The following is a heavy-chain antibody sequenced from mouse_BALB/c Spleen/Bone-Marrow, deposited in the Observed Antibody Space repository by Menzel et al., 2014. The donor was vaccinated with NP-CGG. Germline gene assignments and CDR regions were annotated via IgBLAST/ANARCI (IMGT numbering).Heavy chain of an antibody. CDR3: ARLNYYGNLFV. CDR1: GFDFSRYW. CDR2: INPENSTI. Sequence: EVQVVESGGGLVQPGGSLKLSCAASGFDFSRYWMSWVRQAPGKGLEWIGEINPENSTINYTPSLKDKFIISRGNAKNTLYLQMSKVRSEDTALYYCARLNYYGNLFVWGAGTTVTVSS. J-gene: IGHJ1*01. D-gene: IGHD1-1*01. V-gene: IGHV4-1*02.